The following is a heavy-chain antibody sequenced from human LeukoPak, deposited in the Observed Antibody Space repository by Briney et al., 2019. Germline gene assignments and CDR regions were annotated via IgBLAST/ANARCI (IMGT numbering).Heavy chain of an antibody. CDR2: IYTSGST. Sequence: PSETLSLTCTVSGGSISSGSYYWSWFRQPAGKGLEWIGRIYTSGSTNYNPSLKSRVTISVDTSKNQFPLKLSSVTAADTAVYYCARDAIVGATYFDYWGQGTLVTVSS. CDR1: GGSISSGSYY. J-gene: IGHJ4*02. D-gene: IGHD1-26*01. V-gene: IGHV4-61*02. CDR3: ARDAIVGATYFDY.